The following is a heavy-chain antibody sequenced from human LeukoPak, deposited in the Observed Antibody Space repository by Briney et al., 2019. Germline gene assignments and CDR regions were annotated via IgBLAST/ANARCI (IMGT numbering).Heavy chain of an antibody. CDR2: IIPIFGTA. CDR3: ARGSSKRWLQSSYYFDY. V-gene: IGHV1-69*13. J-gene: IGHJ4*02. D-gene: IGHD5-24*01. CDR1: GGTFSSYA. Sequence: SVKVSCKASGGTFSSYAISWVRQAPGQGLEWMGGIIPIFGTANYAQKFQGRVTITADESTSTAYMELSSLRSEDTAVYYCARGSSKRWLQSSYYFDYWGQGTLVTVSS.